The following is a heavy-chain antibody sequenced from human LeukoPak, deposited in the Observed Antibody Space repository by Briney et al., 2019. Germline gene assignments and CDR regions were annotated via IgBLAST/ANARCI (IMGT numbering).Heavy chain of an antibody. CDR2: IIPILGIA. Sequence: ASVKVSCKASGGTFSSYAISWVRQAPGQGPEWMGRIIPILGIANYAQKFQGRVTTTADKSTSTAYMELSSLRSEDTAVYYCARAVENWFDPWGQGTLVTVSS. J-gene: IGHJ5*02. D-gene: IGHD4-23*01. CDR1: GGTFSSYA. V-gene: IGHV1-69*04. CDR3: ARAVENWFDP.